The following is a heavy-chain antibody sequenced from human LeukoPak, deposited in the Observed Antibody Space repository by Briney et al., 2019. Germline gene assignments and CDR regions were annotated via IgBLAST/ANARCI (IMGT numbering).Heavy chain of an antibody. Sequence: SETLSLTCTVSGGSISSYYWSWVRQPPGKGLEWIGYIYYSGSTNYNPSLKSRVTISVDTSKNQFSLKLSSVTAADTAVYYCARDSRFWSGYAHWFDPWGQGTLVTVSS. J-gene: IGHJ5*02. CDR2: IYYSGST. V-gene: IGHV4-59*01. CDR3: ARDSRFWSGYAHWFDP. CDR1: GGSISSYY. D-gene: IGHD3-3*01.